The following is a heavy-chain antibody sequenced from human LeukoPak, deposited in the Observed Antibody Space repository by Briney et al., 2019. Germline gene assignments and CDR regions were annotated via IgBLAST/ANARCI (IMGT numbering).Heavy chain of an antibody. J-gene: IGHJ4*02. CDR2: IYYSGST. V-gene: IGHV4-59*01. CDR3: ARSSWIQYLIDY. Sequence: PSETLSLTRTVSGGSISSYYWSWIRQPPGKGLEWIGYIYYSGSTNYNPSLKSRVTISVDTSKNQFSLKLSSVTAADTAVYYCARSSWIQYLIDYWGQGTLVTVSS. D-gene: IGHD5-18*01. CDR1: GGSISSYY.